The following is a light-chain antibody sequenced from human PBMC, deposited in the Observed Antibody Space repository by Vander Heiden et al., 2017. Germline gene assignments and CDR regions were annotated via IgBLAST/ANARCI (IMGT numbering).Light chain of an antibody. Sequence: QSVLTQSPSASGTPGQRVTISCSGSNSNIGTNTVNWYQQLPGTAPKLRIYSHNQRPSGVPDRFSGSKSGTSASLAISGLQSEDEADYYCAAWDGSLKAVVFGGGTKLTVL. CDR3: AAWDGSLKAVV. J-gene: IGLJ2*01. CDR2: SHN. CDR1: NSNIGTNT. V-gene: IGLV1-44*01.